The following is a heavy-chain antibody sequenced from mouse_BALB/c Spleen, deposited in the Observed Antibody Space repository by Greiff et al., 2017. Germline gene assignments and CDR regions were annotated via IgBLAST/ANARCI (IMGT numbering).Heavy chain of an antibody. D-gene: IGHD2-14*01. V-gene: IGHV5-6-3*01. CDR2: INSNGGST. CDR3: ARGDYRYDRYFDV. J-gene: IGHJ1*01. CDR1: GFTFSSYG. Sequence: EVMLVESGGGLVQPGGSLKLSCAASGFTFSSYGMSWVRQTPDKRLELVATINSNGGSTYYPDSVKGRFTISRDNAKNTLYLQMSSLKSEDTAMYYCARGDYRYDRYFDVWGAGTTVTVSS.